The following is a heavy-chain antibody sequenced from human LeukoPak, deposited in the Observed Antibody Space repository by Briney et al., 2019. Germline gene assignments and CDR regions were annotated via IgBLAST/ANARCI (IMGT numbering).Heavy chain of an antibody. CDR3: ARLSRRIRALDY. J-gene: IGHJ4*02. CDR2: IDHIGST. CDR1: GGSFSGYY. D-gene: IGHD2-15*01. Sequence: PSETLSLTCAVYGGSFSGYYWSWIRQSPGKGLEWIGEIDHIGSTKKSPSLQSRVTISVDKSKNQFSPKVSSVTAADTAVYFCARLSRRIRALDYWGQGILVTVSS. V-gene: IGHV4-34*01.